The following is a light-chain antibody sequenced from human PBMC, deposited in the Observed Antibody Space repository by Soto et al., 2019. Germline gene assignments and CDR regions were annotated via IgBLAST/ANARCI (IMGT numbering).Light chain of an antibody. CDR2: DVS. CDR1: SSDVGGYNY. V-gene: IGLV2-14*01. J-gene: IGLJ1*01. Sequence: QSALTQPASVSGSTGQSITISCTGTSSDVGGYNYVSWYQQHPGKAHKLMIYDVSNRPSGVSNRFSGSKSGNTASLTISGLQAEDEADYYCSSYTSSSTLRVFGTGTKLTVL. CDR3: SSYTSSSTLRV.